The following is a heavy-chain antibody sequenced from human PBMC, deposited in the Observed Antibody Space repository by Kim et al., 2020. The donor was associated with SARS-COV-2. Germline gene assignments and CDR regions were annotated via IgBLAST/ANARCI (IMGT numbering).Heavy chain of an antibody. J-gene: IGHJ5*02. CDR3: AREFLEWLSSPCWFDP. CDR2: IIHIFGTA. CDR1: GGTFSSYA. Sequence: SVKVSCKASGGTFSSYAISWVRQAPGQGLEWMGGIIHIFGTANYAQKFQGRVTITADESTSTAYMELSSLRSEDTAVYYCAREFLEWLSSPCWFDPWGQGTLVTVSS. V-gene: IGHV1-69*13. D-gene: IGHD3-3*01.